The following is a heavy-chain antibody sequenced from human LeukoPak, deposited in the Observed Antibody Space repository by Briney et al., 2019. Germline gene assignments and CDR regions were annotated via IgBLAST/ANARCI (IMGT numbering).Heavy chain of an antibody. J-gene: IGHJ4*02. CDR2: VFHSGIT. V-gene: IGHV4-39*01. Sequence: SETLSLTCTVSGGSISSSSYYWGWIRQPPGKGLEWIGAVFHSGITSYNPSLRSRVTISVDTSKNQFSLNLTSVTAADTAVYYCARQGITLIRGVKQYYFDYWGPGAVVTVSS. CDR1: GGSISSSSYY. CDR3: ARQGITLIRGVKQYYFDY. D-gene: IGHD3-10*01.